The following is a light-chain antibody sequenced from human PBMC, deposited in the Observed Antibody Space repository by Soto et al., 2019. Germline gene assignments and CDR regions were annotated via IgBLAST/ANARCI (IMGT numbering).Light chain of an antibody. CDR2: DVS. V-gene: IGLV2-14*03. CDR3: NSYTRSTTWV. Sequence: QLVLTQPASVSGSPGQSITISCTGSSSDVGGYNSVSWYQQHPGKAPKLMIYDVSNRPSGVSNRFSGSKSGNTASLTVSGLQAEDEAYYYCNSYTRSTTWVFGGGTKLTVL. CDR1: SSDVGGYNS. J-gene: IGLJ3*02.